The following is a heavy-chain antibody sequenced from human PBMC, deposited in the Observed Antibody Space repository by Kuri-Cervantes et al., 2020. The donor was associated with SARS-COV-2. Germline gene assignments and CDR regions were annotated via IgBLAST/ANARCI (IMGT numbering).Heavy chain of an antibody. D-gene: IGHD3-22*01. J-gene: IGHJ3*02. Sequence: ASVKVSCKASGYTFTGYYMHWVRQAPGQGLEWMGWINPNSGGTNYAQKFQGWVTMNRDTSISTVYVELSRLSSDDTAVYCCARSTPFRRPVVISQGGAFDIWGQGTMVTVSS. V-gene: IGHV1-2*04. CDR2: INPNSGGT. CDR3: ARSTPFRRPVVISQGGAFDI. CDR1: GYTFTGYY.